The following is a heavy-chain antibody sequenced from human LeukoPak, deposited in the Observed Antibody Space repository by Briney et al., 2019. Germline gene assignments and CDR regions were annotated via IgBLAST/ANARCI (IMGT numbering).Heavy chain of an antibody. V-gene: IGHV4-38-2*02. D-gene: IGHD3-22*01. J-gene: IGHJ5*02. Sequence: SETLSLTCTVSGYSISSGYYWGWIQQPPGKGLEWIESIYHSGSTYYNPSLKSRVTISVDTSKNQFSLKLSSVTAADTAVYYCARDAYYYHSSRDWFDPWGQGTLVTVSS. CDR2: IYHSGST. CDR1: GYSISSGYY. CDR3: ARDAYYYHSSRDWFDP.